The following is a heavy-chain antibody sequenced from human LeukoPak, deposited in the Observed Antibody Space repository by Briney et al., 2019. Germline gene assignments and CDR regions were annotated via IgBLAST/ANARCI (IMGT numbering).Heavy chain of an antibody. D-gene: IGHD1-26*01. Sequence: PSETLSLTCTVSGGSISSSSYYWGWIRQPPGKGLEWIGSIYYSGSTSYNPSLKSRVTISVDTSKNQFSLKLSSVTAADTAVYYCARTKWDLLLDYWGQGTLVTVSS. CDR2: IYYSGST. CDR1: GGSISSSSYY. V-gene: IGHV4-39*01. CDR3: ARTKWDLLLDY. J-gene: IGHJ4*02.